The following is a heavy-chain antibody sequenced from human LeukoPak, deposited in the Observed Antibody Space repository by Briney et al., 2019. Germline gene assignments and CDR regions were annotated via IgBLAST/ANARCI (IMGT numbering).Heavy chain of an antibody. Sequence: PGGSLRLSCAAPGFTFDDYGMSWVRQAPGKGLEWVAGINWNGGNTGYADSLKGRITISRDNAKNSLYLQVNSLRAEDTAFYYCARAGLVYYYDTSGYFSDAFDIWGQGTMVTVSS. J-gene: IGHJ3*02. V-gene: IGHV3-20*04. CDR1: GFTFDDYG. CDR3: ARAGLVYYYDTSGYFSDAFDI. D-gene: IGHD3-22*01. CDR2: INWNGGNT.